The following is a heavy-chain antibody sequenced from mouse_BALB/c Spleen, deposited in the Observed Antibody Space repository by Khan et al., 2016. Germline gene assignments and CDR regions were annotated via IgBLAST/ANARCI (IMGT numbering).Heavy chain of an antibody. CDR1: GYSITSDYA. V-gene: IGHV3-2*02. CDR2: IRYSGST. CDR3: ARSTAATRCFDV. J-gene: IGHJ1*01. Sequence: EVQLQESGPGLVKPSQSLSLTCTVTGYSITSDYAWNWIRQFPGNKLEWMGYIRYSGSTTYNPSLKSRISITRDTSKNQFFLQLYSVTTEDTATYYCARSTAATRCFDVWGAGTTVTVAS. D-gene: IGHD1-2*01.